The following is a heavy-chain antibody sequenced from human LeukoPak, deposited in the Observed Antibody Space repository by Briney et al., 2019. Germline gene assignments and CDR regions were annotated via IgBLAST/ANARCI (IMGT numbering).Heavy chain of an antibody. CDR3: ARDYKYAFDN. J-gene: IGHJ4*02. CDR2: IGIDSGNT. Sequence: PGGSMTLSCAASGFTFSDYSMNWVRQAPGKGLEWISYIGIDSGNTNYADSVKGRSTISGDKAKNSLYLQMNSLRVEDTAVYYCARDYKYAFDNWGQGTLVTVSS. CDR1: GFTFSDYS. D-gene: IGHD5-24*01. V-gene: IGHV3-48*01.